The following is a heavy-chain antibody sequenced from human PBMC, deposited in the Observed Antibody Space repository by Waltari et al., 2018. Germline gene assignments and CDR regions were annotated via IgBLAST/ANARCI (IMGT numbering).Heavy chain of an antibody. J-gene: IGHJ3*02. V-gene: IGHV4-38-2*01. CDR3: ARQYLGYCSSTSCYLFGAFDI. Sequence: QVQLQESGPGLVKPSETLSLTCAVSGYSISSGYYWGWIRQPPGKGLEWIGSIYHSGSNGHHPFLNSLFPISVQPSTTQFSLMLVSVTAADTAVYYWARQYLGYCSSTSCYLFGAFDIWGQGTMVTVSS. CDR1: GYSISSGYY. D-gene: IGHD2-2*01. CDR2: IYHSGSN.